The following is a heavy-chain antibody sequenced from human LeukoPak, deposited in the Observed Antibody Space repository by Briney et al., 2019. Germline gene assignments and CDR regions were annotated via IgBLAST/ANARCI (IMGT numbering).Heavy chain of an antibody. Sequence: ASVKVSCKASGYTFTGYYMHWVRQAPGQGLEWMGWINPNSGGTNYAQKFQGRVTMTGDRSISTAYMELSRLRSDDTAVYYCATEYSSSSWGLDYWGQGTLVTVSS. CDR3: ATEYSSSSWGLDY. CDR2: INPNSGGT. V-gene: IGHV1-2*02. CDR1: GYTFTGYY. J-gene: IGHJ4*02. D-gene: IGHD6-6*01.